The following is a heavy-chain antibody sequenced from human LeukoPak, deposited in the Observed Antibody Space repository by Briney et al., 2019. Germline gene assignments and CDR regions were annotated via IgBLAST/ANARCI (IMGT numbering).Heavy chain of an antibody. Sequence: GGSLRLSCAASGFTFSSYWTSWVRQAQAKGLESVANIKEDGSEKYYVDSVKGRFTISRDNAKNSLYLQMNSLRAEDTAVYYCTRGAGAFSSWGQGTLVTVSS. J-gene: IGHJ4*02. CDR3: TRGAGAFSS. CDR2: IKEDGSEK. CDR1: GFTFSSYW. D-gene: IGHD4/OR15-4a*01. V-gene: IGHV3-7*05.